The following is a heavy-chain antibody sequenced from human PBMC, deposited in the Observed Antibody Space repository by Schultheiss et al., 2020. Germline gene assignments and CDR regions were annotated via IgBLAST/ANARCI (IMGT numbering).Heavy chain of an antibody. CDR1: GGSISSGGYY. J-gene: IGHJ4*02. CDR3: AKFPIRWLQDAFDY. D-gene: IGHD4-17*01. Sequence: SQTLSLTCTVSGGSISSGGYYWSWIRQHPGKGLEWIGYIYYSGSTYYNPSLKSRVTISVDKSKNQFSLKLSSVTAADTAVYYCAKFPIRWLQDAFDYWGQGTLVTVSS. CDR2: IYYSGST. V-gene: IGHV4-31*09.